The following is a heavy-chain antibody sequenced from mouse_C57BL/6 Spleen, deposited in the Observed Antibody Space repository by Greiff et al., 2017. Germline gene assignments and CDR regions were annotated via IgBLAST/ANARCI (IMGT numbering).Heavy chain of an antibody. CDR2: IDPNSGGT. D-gene: IGHD1-1*01. CDR3: ARHGSSLYWYFDV. Sequence: VKLQESGAELVKPGASVKLSCKASGYTFTSYWMHWVKQRPGRGLEWIGRIDPNSGGTKYNEKFKSKATLTVDKPSSTAYMQLSSLTSEDSAVYYCARHGSSLYWYFDVWGTGTTVTVSS. J-gene: IGHJ1*03. V-gene: IGHV1-72*01. CDR1: GYTFTSYW.